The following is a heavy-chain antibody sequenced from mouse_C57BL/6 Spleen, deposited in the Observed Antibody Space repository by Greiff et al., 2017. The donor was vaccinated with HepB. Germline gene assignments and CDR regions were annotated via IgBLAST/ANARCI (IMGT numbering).Heavy chain of an antibody. Sequence: QVHVKQSGAELVKPGASVKVSCKASGYTFTSYWMHWVKQRPGQGLEWIGRIHPSDSDTNYNQKFKGKATLTVDKSSSTAYMQLSSLTSEDSAVYYCATTVVATEGFAYWGQGTLVTVSA. CDR3: ATTVVATEGFAY. CDR2: IHPSDSDT. CDR1: GYTFTSYW. J-gene: IGHJ3*01. D-gene: IGHD1-1*01. V-gene: IGHV1-74*01.